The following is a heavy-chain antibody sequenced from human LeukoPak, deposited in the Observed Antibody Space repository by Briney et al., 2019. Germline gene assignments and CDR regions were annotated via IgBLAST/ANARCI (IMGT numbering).Heavy chain of an antibody. CDR3: ARGIRRSGTYYYYMDV. Sequence: PSETLSLTCTVSGGSIGSGSYYWSWIRQPAGKGLEWIGRIYSSGSTNYNPSLKSRVTISVDTSKNQVSLNLSSVTAADTAVYYCARGIRRSGTYYYYMDVWGKGTMVTISS. V-gene: IGHV4-61*02. CDR2: IYSSGST. D-gene: IGHD1-26*01. CDR1: GGSIGSGSYY. J-gene: IGHJ6*03.